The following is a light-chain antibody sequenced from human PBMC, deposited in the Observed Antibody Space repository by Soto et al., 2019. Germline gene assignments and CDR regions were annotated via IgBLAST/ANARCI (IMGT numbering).Light chain of an antibody. J-gene: IGKJ4*01. CDR1: QSVSSSY. CDR3: QQYASSPLT. V-gene: IGKV3-20*01. CDR2: GAS. Sequence: EIVLTQSPGTLSLSPGERATLSCRASQSVSSSYLAWYQQKPGQAPRLLIYGASIRATGIPDRFSGSGSGTDFTLTIRPLEPEDFAVYYCQQYASSPLTFGGGTKVEIK.